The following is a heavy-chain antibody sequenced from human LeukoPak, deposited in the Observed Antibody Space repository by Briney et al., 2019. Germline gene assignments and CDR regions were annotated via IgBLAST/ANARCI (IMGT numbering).Heavy chain of an antibody. CDR3: ARRARWYYYDSSGHHDAFDI. D-gene: IGHD3-22*01. Sequence: GASVKVSCKASGYTSTGYYMHWVRQAPGQGLEWMGRINPNSGGTNYAQKLQGRVTMTRDTSISTAYMELSRLRSDDTAVYYCARRARWYYYDSSGHHDAFDIWGQGTMVTVSS. J-gene: IGHJ3*02. CDR2: INPNSGGT. V-gene: IGHV1-2*06. CDR1: GYTSTGYY.